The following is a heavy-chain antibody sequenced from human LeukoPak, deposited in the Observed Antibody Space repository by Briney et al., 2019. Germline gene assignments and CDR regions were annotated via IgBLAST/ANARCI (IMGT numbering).Heavy chain of an antibody. D-gene: IGHD3-22*01. Sequence: PGGSLRLSCAASGITFSSHAMHWVRQGPGKGLEWVSFIDGSGDSRYYGDPVKDRFTTSRDNSKSVLFLQMNSLRVDDTAVYYCTKRDSSGYFHFDNWGQGTLVTVSS. CDR3: TKRDSSGYFHFDN. V-gene: IGHV3-23*01. J-gene: IGHJ4*02. CDR2: IDGSGDSR. CDR1: GITFSSHA.